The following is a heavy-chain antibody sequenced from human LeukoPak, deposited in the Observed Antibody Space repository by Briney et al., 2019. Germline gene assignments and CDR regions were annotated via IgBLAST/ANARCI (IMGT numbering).Heavy chain of an antibody. D-gene: IGHD4-23*01. J-gene: IGHJ4*02. CDR2: IYPGDSDT. Sequence: GESLKISFKGSGYRFTSYWIGWVRPMPGKGLEWMGIIYPGDSDTRYSPSFQGQVTISADKSISTAYLQWSSLKASDTAMYYCARQISYGGNDYWGQGTLVAVSS. CDR3: ARQISYGGNDY. CDR1: GYRFTSYW. V-gene: IGHV5-51*01.